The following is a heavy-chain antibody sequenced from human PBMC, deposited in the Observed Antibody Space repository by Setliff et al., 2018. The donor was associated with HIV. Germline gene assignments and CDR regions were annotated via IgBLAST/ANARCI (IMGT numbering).Heavy chain of an antibody. CDR2: ISAYNGNT. CDR3: AGDIPTDSSGLASDAFDI. V-gene: IGHV1-18*01. CDR1: GYTFTSYG. Sequence: ASVKVSCKASGYTFTSYGISWVRQAPGKGLEWMGWISAYNGNTNYAQKLQGRVTMTTDTSTSTAYMELRSLRSDDTAVYYCAGDIPTDSSGLASDAFDIWGQGTMVTVSS. J-gene: IGHJ3*02. D-gene: IGHD6-19*01.